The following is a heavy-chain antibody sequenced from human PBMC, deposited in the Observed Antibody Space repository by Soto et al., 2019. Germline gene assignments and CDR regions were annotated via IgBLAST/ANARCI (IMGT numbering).Heavy chain of an antibody. CDR3: AKELMLAAGSWLTSDQHYYGMDV. CDR2: IIGSGVRT. J-gene: IGHJ6*02. Sequence: GGSLRLSCAASGFTSSSYAMSWVRQAPGKGLEWVSSIIGSGVRTYYADSVQGRFTISRDNSKNTLYLQMDSLRAEDTAVYYCAKELMLAAGSWLTSDQHYYGMDVWGQGTTVTVSS. D-gene: IGHD6-13*01. CDR1: GFTSSSYA. V-gene: IGHV3-23*01.